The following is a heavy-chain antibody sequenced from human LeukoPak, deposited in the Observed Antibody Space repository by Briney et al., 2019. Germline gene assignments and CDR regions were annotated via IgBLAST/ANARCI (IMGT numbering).Heavy chain of an antibody. J-gene: IGHJ3*02. V-gene: IGHV3-23*01. CDR1: GFTFSTFA. CDR2: IFPSGGEI. D-gene: IGHD3-10*01. CDR3: ARGRRYYYGSGSRRDAFDI. Sequence: GGSLRLSCAASGFTFSTFAMIWVRQPPGKGLEWVSSIFPSGGEIRYADSVRGRFTISRDNAKNTLYLQMNSLRAEDTAVYYCARGRRYYYGSGSRRDAFDIWGQGTMVTVSS.